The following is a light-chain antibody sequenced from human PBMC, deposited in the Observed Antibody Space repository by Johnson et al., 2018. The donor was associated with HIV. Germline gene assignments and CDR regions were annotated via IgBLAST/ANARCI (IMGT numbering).Light chain of an antibody. CDR2: ENH. J-gene: IGLJ1*01. V-gene: IGLV1-51*02. CDR3: ETWDTSLSAGV. Sequence: QSVLTQPPSVSAAPGQRVTISCSGSSSNIGNNYVSWYQQLPGTAPRLLVYENHRRPSGIPDRFSGSKSGTSATLDITGLQTGDEADYYCETWDTSLSAGVFGTGTKVTVL. CDR1: SSNIGNNY.